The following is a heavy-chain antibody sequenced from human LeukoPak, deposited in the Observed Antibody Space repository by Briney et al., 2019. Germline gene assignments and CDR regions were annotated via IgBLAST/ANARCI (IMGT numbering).Heavy chain of an antibody. V-gene: IGHV3-30*03. J-gene: IGHJ4*02. D-gene: IGHD6-19*01. CDR2: ISYDGGNK. Sequence: PGRSLRLSCAASGFTFNSYGMHWVRQTPGKGLEWVAVISYDGGNKYYADSVEGRFTISRDNSKNTLYLQMNSLRAEDTAVYYCASGASSAWYYFDYWGQGTLVTVSS. CDR1: GFTFNSYG. CDR3: ASGASSAWYYFDY.